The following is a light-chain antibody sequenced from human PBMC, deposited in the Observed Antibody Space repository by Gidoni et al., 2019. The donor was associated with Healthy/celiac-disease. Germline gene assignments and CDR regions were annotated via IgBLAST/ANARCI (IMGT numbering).Light chain of an antibody. Sequence: EIVLTQSPATLYLSPGERATLSCRASQSVSSYLAWYQQKPGQAHRLLIYDAYNRATGIPARFSGSGSGTAFTLTISLLEPEVFAVYYCQQRSNWPLTFGGGTKVEIK. CDR2: DAY. V-gene: IGKV3-11*01. CDR3: QQRSNWPLT. J-gene: IGKJ4*01. CDR1: QSVSSY.